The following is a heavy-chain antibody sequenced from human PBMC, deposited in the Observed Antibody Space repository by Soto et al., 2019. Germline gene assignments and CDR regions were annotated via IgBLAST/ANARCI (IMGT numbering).Heavy chain of an antibody. CDR2: ISSNGGST. V-gene: IGHV3-64*01. CDR3: ASDKESKGGGEDAFSI. J-gene: IGHJ3*02. Sequence: PGGSLRLSCAASGFTFSSYAMHWVRQAPGKGLEYVSAISSNGGSTYYENSVKGRFTISRDNSKNTLYLQMGSLRAEDMAVYYCASDKESKGGGEDAFSIWGQGTMVP. CDR1: GFTFSSYA. D-gene: IGHD4-4*01.